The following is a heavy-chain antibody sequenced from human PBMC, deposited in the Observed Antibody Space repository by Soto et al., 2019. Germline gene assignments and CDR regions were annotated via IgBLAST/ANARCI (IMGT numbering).Heavy chain of an antibody. D-gene: IGHD5-18*01. Sequence: SETLSLTCAVYGGSFCGYYWSWIRQPPGKGLEWIGEINHSGSTNYNPSLKSRVTISVDTSKNQFSLKLSSVTAADTAVYYCARAELDRGYSYGLDYWGQGTLVTGSS. CDR3: ARAELDRGYSYGLDY. CDR1: GGSFCGYY. J-gene: IGHJ4*02. CDR2: INHSGST. V-gene: IGHV4-34*01.